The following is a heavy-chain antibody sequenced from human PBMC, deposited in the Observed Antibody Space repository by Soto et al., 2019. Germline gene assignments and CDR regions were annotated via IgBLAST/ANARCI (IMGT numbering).Heavy chain of an antibody. Sequence: TSETLSLTCTVSGGSISSGDYYWSWIRQPPGKSLEWIGYIYYSGSTYYNPSLKSRFTLSVDTSKNQFSLKLSSVTAADTAVYYCARERPDGARLDPWGQGTLVTVSS. J-gene: IGHJ5*02. V-gene: IGHV4-30-4*01. CDR1: GGSISSGDYY. CDR3: ARERPDGARLDP. D-gene: IGHD6-6*01. CDR2: IYYSGST.